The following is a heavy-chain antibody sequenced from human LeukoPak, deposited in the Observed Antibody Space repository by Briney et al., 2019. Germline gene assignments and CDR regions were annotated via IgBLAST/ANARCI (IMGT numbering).Heavy chain of an antibody. J-gene: IGHJ4*02. Sequence: SQTLSLTCAISGDSVSSNSAAWNWIRQSPSRGLEWLGRTYYRSKWYNDYAVSVKSRITISPDTSKNQFSLQLNSVTPEDTAVYYCVRGLNGYSYGVSKYYFDYWGQGTLVTVSS. CDR2: TYYRSKWYN. V-gene: IGHV6-1*01. CDR1: GDSVSSNSAA. CDR3: VRGLNGYSYGVSKYYFDY. D-gene: IGHD5-18*01.